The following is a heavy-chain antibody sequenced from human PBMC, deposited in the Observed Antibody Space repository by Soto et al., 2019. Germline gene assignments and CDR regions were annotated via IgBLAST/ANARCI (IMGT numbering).Heavy chain of an antibody. CDR1: GGSISSGGYY. V-gene: IGHV4-31*03. CDR2: IYYSGST. Sequence: PSETLSLTCTVSGGSISSGGYYWSWIRQHPGKGLEWIGYIYYSGSTYYNPSLKSRVTISVDTSKNQFSLKLSSVTAADTAVYYCAREQSSTFDYLCPGTLLTVSS. D-gene: IGHD2-2*01. CDR3: AREQSSTFDY. J-gene: IGHJ4*02.